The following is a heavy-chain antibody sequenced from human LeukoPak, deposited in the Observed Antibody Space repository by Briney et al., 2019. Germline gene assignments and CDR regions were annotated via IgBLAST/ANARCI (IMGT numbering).Heavy chain of an antibody. CDR3: ARLTVRGYYDSSGYPSDAFDI. CDR2: VYPGDSQT. CDR1: GYSFTSYW. V-gene: IGHV5-51*01. D-gene: IGHD3-22*01. J-gene: IGHJ3*02. Sequence: GESLKISCKGSGYSFTSYWIAWVRQMPGKGLEWVGVVYPGDSQTIYSPSFQGQVTISADKSISTVYLQWSSLKASDTAMYYCARLTVRGYYDSSGYPSDAFDIWGQGTMVTVSS.